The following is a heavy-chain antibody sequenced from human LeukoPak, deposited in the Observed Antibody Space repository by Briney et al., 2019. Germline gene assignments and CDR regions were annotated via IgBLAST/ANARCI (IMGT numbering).Heavy chain of an antibody. Sequence: GGSLRLSCAASGFTFSSYGMHWVCQAPAKGQELVAFIRYDGSSKYYADSVMGRFTISRDNSKNTLYLQMNSLRAEDTAVYYCAKDSTISRIYWGQGTLVTVSS. CDR3: AKDSTISRIY. CDR1: GFTFSSYG. CDR2: IRYDGSSK. D-gene: IGHD3-3*01. J-gene: IGHJ4*02. V-gene: IGHV3-30*02.